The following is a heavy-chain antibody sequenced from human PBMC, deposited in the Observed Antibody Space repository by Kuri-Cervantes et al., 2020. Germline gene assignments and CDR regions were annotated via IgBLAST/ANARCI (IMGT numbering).Heavy chain of an antibody. J-gene: IGHJ4*02. Sequence: GGSLRLSCAASGITFTNAWMSWVRQAPGKGLEWVGRIKSNVDGGTTDYTAPVKGRFTISRDDSKNTLYQQMNSLKTEDTAVYYCTTDGLQWGQGTLVTVSS. D-gene: IGHD4-11*01. V-gene: IGHV3-15*01. CDR2: IKSNVDGGTT. CDR3: TTDGLQ. CDR1: GITFTNAW.